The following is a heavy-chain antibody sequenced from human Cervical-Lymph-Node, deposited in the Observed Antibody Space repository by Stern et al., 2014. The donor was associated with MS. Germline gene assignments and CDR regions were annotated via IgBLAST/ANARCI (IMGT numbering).Heavy chain of an antibody. CDR3: AKDNRVHEVDY. D-gene: IGHD2/OR15-2a*01. Sequence: QVQLVESGGGVVQPGRSLRLSCVASGFRFSSYGIHWVRQPPGKGLEWVALITYDGRNEYYADFVKGRFTISRDNSKNMLYLQLNSLRPEDTAVYYCAKDNRVHEVDYWGQGTPVTVSS. CDR2: ITYDGRNE. CDR1: GFRFSSYG. J-gene: IGHJ4*02. V-gene: IGHV3-30*18.